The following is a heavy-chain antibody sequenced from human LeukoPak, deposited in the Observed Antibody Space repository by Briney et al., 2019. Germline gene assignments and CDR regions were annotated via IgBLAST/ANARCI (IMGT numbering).Heavy chain of an antibody. V-gene: IGHV4-4*07. CDR3: AKLGNQWELRLDQ. D-gene: IGHD1-7*01. Sequence: AGTLALTCTASGVSINNYYWTWIRQPAGKGLEWISDIYPSGRTDYTPSLKSRVTMSIDTSKNKFSLKLTSLTAADTAVYYRAKLGNQWELRLDQWGQGTLVTVSS. J-gene: IGHJ4*01. CDR2: IYPSGRT. CDR1: GVSINNYY.